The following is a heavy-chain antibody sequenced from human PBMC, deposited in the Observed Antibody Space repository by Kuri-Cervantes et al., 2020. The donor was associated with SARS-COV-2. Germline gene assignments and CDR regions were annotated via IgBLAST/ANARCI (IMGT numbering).Heavy chain of an antibody. Sequence: GESLKISCAASGFTFSSYGMHWVRQAPGKGLEWVAVISYDGSNKYYADSVKGRFTISRDNSKNTLYLQMNSLRAEDTAVYYCAKWGVGPPYYVDYWGQGTLVTVSS. V-gene: IGHV3-30*18. J-gene: IGHJ4*02. CDR3: AKWGVGPPYYVDY. CDR1: GFTFSSYG. D-gene: IGHD3-10*01. CDR2: ISYDGSNK.